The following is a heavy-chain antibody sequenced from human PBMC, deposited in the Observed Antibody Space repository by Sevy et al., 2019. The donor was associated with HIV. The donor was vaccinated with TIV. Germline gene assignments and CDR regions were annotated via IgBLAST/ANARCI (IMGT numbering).Heavy chain of an antibody. V-gene: IGHV1-69*04. CDR2: TIPILGIA. CDR1: GGTVSSYA. CDR3: ARGYCSSTSSYLQPHYYYYGMDV. J-gene: IGHJ6*02. D-gene: IGHD2-2*01. Sequence: ASVKVSCKASGGTVSSYAISWVRQAPGQGLEWMGRTIPILGIANYAQKFQGRVTITADKSTSTAYMELSSLRSEDTAVYYCARGYCSSTSSYLQPHYYYYGMDVWGQGTTVTVSS.